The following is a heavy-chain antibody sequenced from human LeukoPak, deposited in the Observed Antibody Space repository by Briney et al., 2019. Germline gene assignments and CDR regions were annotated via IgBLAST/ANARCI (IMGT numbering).Heavy chain of an antibody. CDR2: LIPTFGTI. J-gene: IGHJ4*02. CDR3: ARDYYDSSGYSLTIDY. CDR1: GGSFSNYG. V-gene: IGHV1-69*06. Sequence: ASVKVSCKASGGSFSNYGVTWVRQAPGQGLEWMGKLIPTFGTINYAQRFQGRVTITADKSTSTAYMELSSLRSEDTAVYYCARDYYDSSGYSLTIDYWGQGTLVTVSS. D-gene: IGHD3-22*01.